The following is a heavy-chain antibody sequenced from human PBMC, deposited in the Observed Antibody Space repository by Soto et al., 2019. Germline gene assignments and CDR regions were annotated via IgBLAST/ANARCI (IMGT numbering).Heavy chain of an antibody. CDR3: ARARSGAYYFGY. CDR2: IYYSGST. V-gene: IGHV4-31*03. Sequence: PSETLSLTCTVSGGSISSGGYYWSWIRQHPGKGLEWIGYIYYSGSTYYNPSLKSRVTISVDTSKNQFSLKLSSVTAADTAVYYCARARSGAYYFGYRGQGTLVTVSS. J-gene: IGHJ4*02. CDR1: GGSISSGGYY.